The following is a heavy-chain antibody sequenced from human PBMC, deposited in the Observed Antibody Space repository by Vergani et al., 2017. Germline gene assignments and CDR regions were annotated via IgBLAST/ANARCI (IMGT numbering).Heavy chain of an antibody. Sequence: EVQLLESGGGLVQPGGSLRLSCAASGFTFSTYAMTWVRQAPGKGLEWVSTISSDGGSTYYADSVKGRFTISRDNSKNTLSLQINSLTAEDTAIYYCAGPQWTSAYYYGGFDYWGQGILVTVSS. J-gene: IGHJ4*02. D-gene: IGHD3-22*01. CDR3: AGPQWTSAYYYGGFDY. CDR2: ISSDGGST. V-gene: IGHV3-23*01. CDR1: GFTFSTYA.